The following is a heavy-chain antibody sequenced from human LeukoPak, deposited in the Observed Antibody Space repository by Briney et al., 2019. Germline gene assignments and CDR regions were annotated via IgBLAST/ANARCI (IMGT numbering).Heavy chain of an antibody. Sequence: PGGSLRLSCVASGFSFSNYAMSWVRQAPGKGLEWVSAIIGSGDTTYYAASVKGRLTISRDNSKNTLYLQMNSLRAEDTAVYYCAKVTGGDMITYGGLDYWGQGALVTVSS. D-gene: IGHD3-16*01. CDR1: GFSFSNYA. CDR2: IIGSGDTT. CDR3: AKVTGGDMITYGGLDY. J-gene: IGHJ4*02. V-gene: IGHV3-23*01.